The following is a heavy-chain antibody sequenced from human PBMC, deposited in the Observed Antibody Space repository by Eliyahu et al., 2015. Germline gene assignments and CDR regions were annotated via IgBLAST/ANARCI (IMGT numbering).Heavy chain of an antibody. CDR2: ISYDGSXK. V-gene: IGHV3-30*03. CDR1: XXTFSSYG. Sequence: QVRLVGSGGGVVQPGKSLRLSCVASXXTFSSYGMHWVRQAPGKGLEWVAVISYDGSXKXYADSVKGRFTISRDNSKNTLYMQMDSLRAEDTAVYYCATRPYSNYFFEYWGRGTLVTVSS. D-gene: IGHD4-11*01. J-gene: IGHJ4*02. CDR3: ATRPYSNYFFEY.